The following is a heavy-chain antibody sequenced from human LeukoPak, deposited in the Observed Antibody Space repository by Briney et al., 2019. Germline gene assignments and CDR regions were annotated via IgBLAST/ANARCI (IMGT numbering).Heavy chain of an antibody. CDR2: ISYSSSTI. V-gene: IGHV3-48*01. D-gene: IGHD4-17*01. CDR1: GFTFSSHS. Sequence: QAGGSLRLSCAASGFTFSSHSMNWARQAPGKGLEWVSYISYSSSTIYYADSVKGRFTISRDNAKNSLYLQMDSLRAEDTAVYYCARDRLHYGEYEKTFDYWGQGTLVTVSS. J-gene: IGHJ4*02. CDR3: ARDRLHYGEYEKTFDY.